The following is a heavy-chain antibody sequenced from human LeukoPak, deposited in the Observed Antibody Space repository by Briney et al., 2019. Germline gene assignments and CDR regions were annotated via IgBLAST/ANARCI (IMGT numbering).Heavy chain of an antibody. Sequence: PGGSLRLSCAASGFTFSSYAMSWVRQAPGKGLEWVSAISGSGGSTYYADSVKGRFTISRDNSKNTLYLQMNSLRAEDTAVYYCANVQRSDYYGSGSFVPGGGFDPWGQGTLVTVSS. J-gene: IGHJ5*02. D-gene: IGHD3-10*01. CDR2: ISGSGGST. CDR3: ANVQRSDYYGSGSFVPGGGFDP. CDR1: GFTFSSYA. V-gene: IGHV3-23*01.